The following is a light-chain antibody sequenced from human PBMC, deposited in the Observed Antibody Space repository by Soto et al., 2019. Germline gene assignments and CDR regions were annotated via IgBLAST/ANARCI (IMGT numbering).Light chain of an antibody. Sequence: QSALTQPRSVSGSPGQSVTISCTGTSSDVGAYNFVSWHQHHPGKAPKLLIYVVTKRPSGVPDRFSGSKSGNTASLTISGLQAEDEADYYCCTHAGTYTFYVFGIGTKLTVL. CDR2: VVT. J-gene: IGLJ1*01. CDR3: CTHAGTYTFYV. CDR1: SSDVGAYNF. V-gene: IGLV2-11*01.